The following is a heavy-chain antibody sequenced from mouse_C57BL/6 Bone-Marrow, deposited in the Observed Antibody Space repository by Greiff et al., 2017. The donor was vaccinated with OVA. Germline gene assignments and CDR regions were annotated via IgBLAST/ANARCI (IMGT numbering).Heavy chain of an antibody. Sequence: VKLQQSGPELVKPGASVKISCKASGYAFSSSWMNWVKQRPGTGLEWIGRIYPGDGDTNYNGKFKGKATLTADKSSSTAYMQLSSLTSEDSAVYFCARMRLPLAMDYWGQGTSVTVSS. J-gene: IGHJ4*01. CDR3: ARMRLPLAMDY. D-gene: IGHD2-2*01. CDR2: IYPGDGDT. CDR1: GYAFSSSW. V-gene: IGHV1-82*01.